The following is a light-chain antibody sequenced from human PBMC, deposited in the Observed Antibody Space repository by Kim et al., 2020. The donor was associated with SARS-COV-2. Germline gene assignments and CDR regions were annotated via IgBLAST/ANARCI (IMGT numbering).Light chain of an antibody. CDR2: GAS. J-gene: IGKJ1*01. V-gene: IGKV3-20*01. CDR1: RGVVSSY. CDR3: HHYGSAPQT. Sequence: STGERATRSCGASRGVVSSYLAWHQQKPGQAPRLLIYGASRRATGIPDRFSGSGYGTDFTLTISRLEPEDSAVYYCHHYGSAPQTFGQGTKVDIK.